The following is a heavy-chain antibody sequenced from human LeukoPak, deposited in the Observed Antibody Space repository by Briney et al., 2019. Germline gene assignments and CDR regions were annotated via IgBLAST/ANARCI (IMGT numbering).Heavy chain of an antibody. CDR1: GYTFTGYY. D-gene: IGHD5-18*01. V-gene: IGHV1-2*02. CDR2: INPNSGGT. Sequence: ASVKVSCKPSGYTFTGYYIHWVRQAPGQGLEWMGWINPNSGGTNYAQKFQGRVTMTRDTSISTAYMELSRLTSDDTAVYYYARGSTQLWSYFDYWGQGTLVTVSS. J-gene: IGHJ4*02. CDR3: ARGSTQLWSYFDY.